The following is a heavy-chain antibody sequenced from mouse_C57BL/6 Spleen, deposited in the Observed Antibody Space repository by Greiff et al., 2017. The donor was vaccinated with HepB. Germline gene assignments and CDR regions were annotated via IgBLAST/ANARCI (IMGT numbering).Heavy chain of an antibody. J-gene: IGHJ4*01. CDR3: ARHDDGYYAMDY. D-gene: IGHD2-3*01. Sequence: EVQGVESGGGLVKPGGSLKLSCAASGFTFSSYTMSWVRQTPEKRLEWVATISGGGGNTYYPDSVKGRFTISRDNAKTTLYLQMSSLRSEDTALYYCARHDDGYYAMDYWGQGTSVTVSS. V-gene: IGHV5-9*01. CDR2: ISGGGGNT. CDR1: GFTFSSYT.